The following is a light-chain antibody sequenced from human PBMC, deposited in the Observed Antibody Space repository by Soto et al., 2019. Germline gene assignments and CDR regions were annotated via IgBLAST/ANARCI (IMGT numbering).Light chain of an antibody. CDR1: KLGHKI. CDR2: QDN. CDR3: QAWDGTTVV. J-gene: IGLJ2*01. Sequence: SYELTQPPSVSVSPGQTATISCSGDKLGHKIAFWYQQRPGQSPVLVIYQDNERPSGIPERFSGSNSGNTATLTISGTQAMDEADYYCQAWDGTTVVFGGGTKLTVL. V-gene: IGLV3-1*01.